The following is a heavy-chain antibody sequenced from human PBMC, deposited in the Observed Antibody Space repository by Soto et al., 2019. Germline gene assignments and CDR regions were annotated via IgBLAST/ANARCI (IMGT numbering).Heavy chain of an antibody. V-gene: IGHV3-33*01. CDR1: GFSFSAHG. D-gene: IGHD1-1*01. CDR2: INDGSEE. Sequence: QVQLVESGGGVVRPGTSLRLSCAATGFSFSAHGMHWVRQAPGKGLEWLAVINDGSEEGYADSVRERFTISRDNDRNILYLHMDNLRAEDSALYYCARDDLFVDNGLEHWGQGTLVTVSS. CDR3: ARDDLFVDNGLEH. J-gene: IGHJ4*02.